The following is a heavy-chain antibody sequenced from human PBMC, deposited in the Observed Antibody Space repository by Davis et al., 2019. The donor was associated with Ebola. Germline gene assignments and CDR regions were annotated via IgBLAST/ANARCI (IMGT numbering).Heavy chain of an antibody. Sequence: PGGSLRLSCAASGFTFNKYWMHWVRQAPEKGLVYVSRISSDGGITSYADSVKGRFTISRDNAKSSLSLQMNSLIAEDTAVDYCARGWSYPGVWGQGTMVTVSS. V-gene: IGHV3-74*01. CDR3: ARGWSYPGV. CDR2: ISSDGGIT. D-gene: IGHD1-26*01. CDR1: GFTFNKYW. J-gene: IGHJ3*01.